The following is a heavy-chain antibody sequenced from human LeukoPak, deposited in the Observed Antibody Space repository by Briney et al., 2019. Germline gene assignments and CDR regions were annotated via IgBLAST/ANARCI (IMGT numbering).Heavy chain of an antibody. CDR2: IASDGSST. V-gene: IGHV3-74*01. CDR1: GFTFSSYW. D-gene: IGHD4-23*01. Sequence: GESLRLSCAASGFTFSSYWMNWVRQAPGKGLVWVSRIASDGSSTTYADSVKGRFSISRDNAKNTLYLQMNSLRVEDTAVYYCARGRPHGNDYWGQGTLVTVSS. J-gene: IGHJ4*02. CDR3: ARGRPHGNDY.